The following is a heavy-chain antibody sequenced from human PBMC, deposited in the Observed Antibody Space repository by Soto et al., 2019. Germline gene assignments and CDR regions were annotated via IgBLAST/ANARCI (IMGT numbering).Heavy chain of an antibody. D-gene: IGHD2-15*01. Sequence: PGESLKISCAASGFTFSSYWMSWVRQAPGKGLEWVANIKQDGSEKYYVDSVKGRFTISRDNAKNSLYLQVNSLRAEDTVVYYCARHCSGASCALSYGMDVWGQGTTVTVSS. CDR1: GFTFSSYW. CDR2: IKQDGSEK. V-gene: IGHV3-7*01. CDR3: ARHCSGASCALSYGMDV. J-gene: IGHJ6*02.